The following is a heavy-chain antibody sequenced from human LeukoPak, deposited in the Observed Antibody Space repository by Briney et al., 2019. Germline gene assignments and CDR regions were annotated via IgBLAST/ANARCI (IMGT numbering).Heavy chain of an antibody. CDR1: GGSISSYY. D-gene: IGHD3-16*01. J-gene: IGHJ4*02. CDR2: IYYSGST. Sequence: SETLSLTCTVSGGSISSYYWSWIRQPPGKGLEWIGYIYYSGSTNYNPSLKSRVTISVDTSKNQFSLKLSSVTAADTAVYYCARQTPFGDYWGQGTLVTVSS. V-gene: IGHV4-59*08. CDR3: ARQTPFGDY.